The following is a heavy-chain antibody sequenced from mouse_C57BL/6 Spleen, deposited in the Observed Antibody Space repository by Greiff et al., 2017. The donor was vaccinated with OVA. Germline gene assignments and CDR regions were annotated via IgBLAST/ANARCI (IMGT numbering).Heavy chain of an antibody. CDR2: ISSGSSTI. Sequence: EVQRVESGGGLVKPGGSLKLSCAASGFTFSDYGMHWVAYISSGSSTIYYADTVKGRFTISRDNAKNTLFLQMTSLRSEDTAMYYCARPHYYGSSWFAYWGQGTLVTVSA. J-gene: IGHJ3*01. D-gene: IGHD1-1*01. V-gene: IGHV5-17*01. CDR1: GFTFSDYG. CDR3: ARPHYYGSSWFAY.